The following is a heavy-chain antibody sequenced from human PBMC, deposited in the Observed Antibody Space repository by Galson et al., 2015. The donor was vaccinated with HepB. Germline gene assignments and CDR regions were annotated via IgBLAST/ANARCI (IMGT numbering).Heavy chain of an antibody. V-gene: IGHV3-48*01. J-gene: IGHJ6*02. CDR2: ISIISSTI. D-gene: IGHD5-12*01. CDR1: GFSFGTFS. CDR3: ARDYGYTVYYYAMDV. Sequence: SPRLSCAGSGFSFGTFSMSWVRQTPGKGLEWMSYISIISSTIYYADSVKGRFTISRDNAKESLSLQMSSLRAEDTAVYYCARDYGYTVYYYAMDVWGQGATVTVSS.